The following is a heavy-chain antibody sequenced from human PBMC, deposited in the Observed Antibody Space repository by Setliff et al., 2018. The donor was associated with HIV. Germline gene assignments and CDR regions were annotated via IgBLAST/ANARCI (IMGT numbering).Heavy chain of an antibody. V-gene: IGHV2-5*02. CDR1: GFSLSTNGVG. CDR2: IYWDADK. CDR3: AHNHLAVAGSHYFDY. D-gene: IGHD6-19*01. Sequence: SGPTLVNPGESQGPPRLTCTFSGFSLSTNGVGVGWIRQPPGKALEWLALIYWDADKRYSPSLKNRLTITKDTSKNQVLLTMTNMDPLDTATYYCAHNHLAVAGSHYFDYWGQGTLVTSPQ. J-gene: IGHJ4*02.